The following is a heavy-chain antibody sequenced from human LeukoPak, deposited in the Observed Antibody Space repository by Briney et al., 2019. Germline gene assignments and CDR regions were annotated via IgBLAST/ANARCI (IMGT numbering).Heavy chain of an antibody. D-gene: IGHD3-22*01. Sequence: GGSLRLSCAASGFTFSSYEMNWVRQAPGKGLEGVAVISYDGSQNYYADSVRGRFTISRDNSKNTLHLQMNSLRPEDTAVYYCARADVVAITTPDYWGQGTLVTVSS. J-gene: IGHJ4*02. CDR1: GFTFSSYE. V-gene: IGHV3-30-3*01. CDR2: ISYDGSQN. CDR3: ARADVVAITTPDY.